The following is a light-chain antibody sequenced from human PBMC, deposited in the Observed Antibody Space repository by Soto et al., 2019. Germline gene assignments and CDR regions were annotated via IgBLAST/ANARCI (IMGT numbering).Light chain of an antibody. J-gene: IGKJ2*01. V-gene: IGKV1-39*01. CDR3: QQSYSIPYT. CDR2: AAS. Sequence: DIQMTQSPSSLSASVGDRVTITCRTSQTISSYLNWYQRKPGKAPKPLIYAASNLQSGVPSRFSGSGSGTDVTLTISSLQPEDFATYYCQQSYSIPYTFGQGTKLEIK. CDR1: QTISSY.